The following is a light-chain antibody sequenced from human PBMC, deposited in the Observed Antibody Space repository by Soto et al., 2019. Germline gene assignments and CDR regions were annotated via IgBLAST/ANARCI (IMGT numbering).Light chain of an antibody. V-gene: IGLV2-14*03. CDR2: DVS. J-gene: IGLJ1*01. CDR3: AAWDDSLTGLNV. CDR1: SSDVGGYNY. Sequence: QPVLTHPASVSGSPRHSITISCTGTSSDVGGYNYVSWYQHHPGKAPKLMIFDVSNRPSGVSNRFSGSKSGTSASLAISGLQSEDEADYYCAAWDDSLTGLNVFGTGTKVTVL.